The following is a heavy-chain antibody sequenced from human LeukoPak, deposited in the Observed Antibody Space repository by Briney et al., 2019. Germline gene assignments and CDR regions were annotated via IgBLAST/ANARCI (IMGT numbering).Heavy chain of an antibody. Sequence: PGGSLRLSCAASGFTFSSYGMHWVRQAPGKGLEWVAVIWYDGSNKYYADSVKGRFTISRDNSKNTLYLQMNSLRAEDTAVYYCAKDPDRWLQLAHLDYWGQGTLVTVSS. CDR1: GFTFSSYG. CDR3: AKDPDRWLQLAHLDY. J-gene: IGHJ4*02. CDR2: IWYDGSNK. V-gene: IGHV3-33*06. D-gene: IGHD5-24*01.